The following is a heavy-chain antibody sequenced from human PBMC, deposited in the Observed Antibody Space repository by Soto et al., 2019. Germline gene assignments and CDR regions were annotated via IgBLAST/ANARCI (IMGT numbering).Heavy chain of an antibody. D-gene: IGHD3-22*01. V-gene: IGHV1-69*13. CDR3: ARGYYDSSGYPL. Sequence: SVKVSCKASVGTFSSYAISWVRQAPGQGLEWMGGIIPIFGTANYAQKFQGRVTITADESTSTAYMELSSLRSEDTAVYYCARGYYDSSGYPLWGQGTLVTVSS. J-gene: IGHJ1*01. CDR2: IIPIFGTA. CDR1: VGTFSSYA.